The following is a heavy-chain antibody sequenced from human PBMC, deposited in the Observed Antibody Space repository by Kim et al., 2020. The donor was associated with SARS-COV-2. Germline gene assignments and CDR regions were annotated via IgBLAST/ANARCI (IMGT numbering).Heavy chain of an antibody. J-gene: IGHJ4*02. CDR3: SRDRGRGWLQPDY. V-gene: IGHV3-21*01. CDR2: ISSSSSYI. CDR1: GFTFSRYS. D-gene: IGHD5-12*01. Sequence: GGSLRLSCAASGFTFSRYSMNWVRQAPGKGREWVASISSSSSYIYYADSVKGRFTISRDNAKNSLYLQINSQRAEDTAVYYGSRDRGRGWLQPDYWGQGTLVTVSS.